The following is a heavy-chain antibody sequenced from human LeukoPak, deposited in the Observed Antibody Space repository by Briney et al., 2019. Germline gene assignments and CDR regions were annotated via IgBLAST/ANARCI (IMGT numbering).Heavy chain of an antibody. J-gene: IGHJ3*02. CDR2: IYYSGST. CDR3: AGVNPNGDAFDI. V-gene: IGHV4-59*01. D-gene: IGHD1-1*01. Sequence: SETLSLTCTVSGGSISSYYWSWIRQPPGKGLEWIGYIYYSGSTNYNPSLKSRVTISVDTSKNQFSLKLSSVTAADTAVYYCAGVNPNGDAFDIWGQGTMVTVSS. CDR1: GGSISSYY.